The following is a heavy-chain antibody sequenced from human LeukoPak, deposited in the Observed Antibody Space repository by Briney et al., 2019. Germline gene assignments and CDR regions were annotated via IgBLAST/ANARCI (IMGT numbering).Heavy chain of an antibody. CDR2: ISGSGGST. V-gene: IGHV3-23*01. D-gene: IGHD5-12*01. J-gene: IGHJ4*02. Sequence: PGGSLRLSCAASGFTFSSYAMSWVRQAPGKGLEWVSAISGSGGSTYYADSVKGRFTISRDNAKNSLYLQMNSLRAEDTAVYYCARVADSGYEYYFDCWGQGTLVTVSS. CDR3: ARVADSGYEYYFDC. CDR1: GFTFSSYA.